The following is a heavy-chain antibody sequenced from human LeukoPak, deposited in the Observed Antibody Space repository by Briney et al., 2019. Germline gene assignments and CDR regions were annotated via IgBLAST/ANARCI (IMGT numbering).Heavy chain of an antibody. Sequence: PGGSLRLSCAASGFTFSSYWMSWVRQAPGKGLEWVANIKQDGSEKYYVDSVKGRFTISRDNAKNSLHLQMNSLRAEDTAVYYCARGGIAACPRYYYGMDVWGQGTTVTVSS. CDR1: GFTFSSYW. V-gene: IGHV3-7*01. J-gene: IGHJ6*02. CDR3: ARGGIAACPRYYYGMDV. CDR2: IKQDGSEK. D-gene: IGHD6-6*01.